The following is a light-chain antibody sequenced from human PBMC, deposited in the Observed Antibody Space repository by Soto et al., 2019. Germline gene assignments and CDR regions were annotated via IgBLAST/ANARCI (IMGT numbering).Light chain of an antibody. V-gene: IGLV2-8*01. Sequence: QSALTQPPSASRSPGQSVTISCTGTSSDVGGYNYVSWYQHHPGKAPKLMIYEVSKRPSGVPDRFSGSKSGNTASLTVSGLQAEDEADYYCSAGSNNLWVFGGGTQLTVL. CDR1: SSDVGGYNY. J-gene: IGLJ3*02. CDR3: SAGSNNLWV. CDR2: EVS.